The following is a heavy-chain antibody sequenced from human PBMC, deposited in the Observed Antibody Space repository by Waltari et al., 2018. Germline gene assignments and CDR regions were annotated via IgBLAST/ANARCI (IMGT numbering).Heavy chain of an antibody. V-gene: IGHV3-30*10. CDR2: TSYKGTNN. CDR3: ARDPATKWGVFYFDH. D-gene: IGHD7-27*01. J-gene: IGHJ4*02. CDR1: GFTFSSFA. Sequence: QVQLVESGGGVVQPGKSLRLSCAASGFTFSSFAMHWVRQAPGKGLEVVAITSYKGTNNYYTDSVEGRFNISRDKSKNTLYLQINALRHEDTAVYFCARDPATKWGVFYFDHWGQGTLVTVSS.